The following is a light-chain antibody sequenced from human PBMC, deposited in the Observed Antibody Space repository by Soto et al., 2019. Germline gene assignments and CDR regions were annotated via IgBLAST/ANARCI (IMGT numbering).Light chain of an antibody. J-gene: IGKJ5*01. CDR1: QSVNNY. CDR2: DAS. Sequence: EIVLTQSPATLSLSPGERATLSCRASQSVNNYLVWYQQKPGQAPRLLIYDASNRATGIPARFSGSGSGTDFTLTISNLESADFAVYYCQQRIRWPITFGQGTRLEIK. V-gene: IGKV3-11*01. CDR3: QQRIRWPIT.